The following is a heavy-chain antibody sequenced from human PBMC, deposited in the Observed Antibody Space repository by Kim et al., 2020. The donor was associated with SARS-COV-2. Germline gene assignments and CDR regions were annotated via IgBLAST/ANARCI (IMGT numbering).Heavy chain of an antibody. CDR1: GGTFSSYA. Sequence: SVKVSCKASGGTFSSYAISWVRQAPGQGLEWMGGIIPIFGTANYAQKFQGRVTITADESTSTAYMELSSLRSEDTAVYYCARGTVPAAIFLNYYYYGMDVWGQGTTVTVSS. J-gene: IGHJ6*02. V-gene: IGHV1-69*13. CDR2: IIPIFGTA. CDR3: ARGTVPAAIFLNYYYYGMDV. D-gene: IGHD2-2*01.